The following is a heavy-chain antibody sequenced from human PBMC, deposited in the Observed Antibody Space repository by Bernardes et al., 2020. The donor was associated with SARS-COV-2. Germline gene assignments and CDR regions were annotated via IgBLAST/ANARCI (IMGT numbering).Heavy chain of an antibody. Sequence: SASTLLKPPQTPTLTCPFSVFSLSPSGVGVGWIRQPPGKALEWLSLIYWNDDKRYSPSLKSRLTITKDTSKNQVVLTMTNMDPVDTATYYCAHRPPYYDFWSGYTAYYFDYWGQGTLVTVSS. J-gene: IGHJ4*02. V-gene: IGHV2-5*01. CDR2: IYWNDDK. CDR3: AHRPPYYDFWSGYTAYYFDY. D-gene: IGHD3-3*01. CDR1: VFSLSPSGVG.